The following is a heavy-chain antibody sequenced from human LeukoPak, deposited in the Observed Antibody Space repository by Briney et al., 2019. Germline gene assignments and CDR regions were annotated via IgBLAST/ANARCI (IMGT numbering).Heavy chain of an antibody. CDR1: GGSISSSSYY. V-gene: IGHV4-39*01. Sequence: PSETLSLTCTVSGGSISSSSYYWGWIRQPPGKGLEWIGSIYYSGSTYYNPSLKSRVTISVDTSKNQSSLKLSSVTAADTAVYYCARFPGAGYYGSGSLDYWGQGTLVTVSS. CDR2: IYYSGST. J-gene: IGHJ4*02. D-gene: IGHD3-10*01. CDR3: ARFPGAGYYGSGSLDY.